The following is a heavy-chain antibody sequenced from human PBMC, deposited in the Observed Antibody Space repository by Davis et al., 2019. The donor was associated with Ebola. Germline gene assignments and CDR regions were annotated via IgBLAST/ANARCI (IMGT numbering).Heavy chain of an antibody. CDR2: ISHGGVT. Sequence: PSETLSLTCAVSGGSISGYFWSWIRQSPGKGLEWIGEISHGGVTNYNPSLKSRVTMSVDTSKNQFSLKLSSVTAADTAVYYCARDGVDCSGGSCYFGYYYYGMDVWGQGTTVTVSS. CDR3: ARDGVDCSGGSCYFGYYYYGMDV. J-gene: IGHJ6*02. CDR1: GGSISGYF. D-gene: IGHD2-15*01. V-gene: IGHV4-34*01.